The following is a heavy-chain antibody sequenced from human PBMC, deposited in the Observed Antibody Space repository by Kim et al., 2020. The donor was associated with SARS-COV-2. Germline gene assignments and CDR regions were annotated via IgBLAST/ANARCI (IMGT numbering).Heavy chain of an antibody. J-gene: IGHJ2*01. Sequence: GGSLRLSCAASGFTFSSYDMHWVRQATGKGLEWVSAIGTAGDPYYPGSVKGRFSISRENAKNSLYLQMNSRRAGDTAVYYCATAAARCSSTSCYRSWYFDPWGRGTLVTVSS. CDR2: IGTAGDP. CDR1: GFTFSSYD. D-gene: IGHD2-2*01. CDR3: ATAAARCSSTSCYRSWYFDP. V-gene: IGHV3-13*05.